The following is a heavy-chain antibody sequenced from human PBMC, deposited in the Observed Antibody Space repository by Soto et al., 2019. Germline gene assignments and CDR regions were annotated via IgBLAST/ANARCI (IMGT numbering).Heavy chain of an antibody. CDR3: ARDYSFGSYYYYYGMDV. V-gene: IGHV1-46*02. D-gene: IGHD5-18*01. Sequence: ASVKVSCKASGYTFNSDYIHWVRQAPGQGLEWMAIIDPSGSSTTYAQKFQGRVTLTGDTSASTVYMELSSLRYEDTAVYYCARDYSFGSYYYYYGMDVWGQGTTVTVSS. CDR2: IDPSGSST. CDR1: GYTFNSDY. J-gene: IGHJ6*02.